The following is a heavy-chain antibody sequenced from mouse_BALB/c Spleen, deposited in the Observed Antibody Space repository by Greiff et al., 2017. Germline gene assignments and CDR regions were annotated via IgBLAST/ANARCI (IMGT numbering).Heavy chain of an antibody. CDR2: IYPGSGST. CDR3: ARSGYYAMDY. D-gene: IGHD3-1*01. J-gene: IGHJ4*01. Sequence: QVQLQQPGAELVKPGTSVKLSCKASGYNFTSYWINWVKLRPGQGLEWIGDIYPGSGSTNYNEKFKSKATLTVDTSSSTAYMQLSSLASEDSALYYCARSGYYAMDYWGQGTSVTVSS. CDR1: GYNFTSYW. V-gene: IGHV1-55*01.